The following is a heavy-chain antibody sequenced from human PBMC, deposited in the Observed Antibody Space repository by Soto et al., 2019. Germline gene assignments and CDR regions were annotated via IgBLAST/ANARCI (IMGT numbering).Heavy chain of an antibody. CDR3: ARDPYSSSSGWFDP. Sequence: EVQLVESGGGLVQPGGSLRLSCAASGFTFSSYEMNWVRQAPGKGLEWVSYISSSSSYIYYADSVKGRFTISRDNAKNSLYLQMNSLRAEDTAVYYCARDPYSSSSGWFDPWGQGTLVTVSS. J-gene: IGHJ5*02. CDR1: GFTFSSYE. V-gene: IGHV3-48*03. CDR2: ISSSSSYI. D-gene: IGHD6-6*01.